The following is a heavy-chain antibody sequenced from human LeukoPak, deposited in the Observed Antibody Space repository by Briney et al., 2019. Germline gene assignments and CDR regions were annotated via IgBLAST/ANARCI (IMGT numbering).Heavy chain of an antibody. V-gene: IGHV3-66*01. CDR1: GLTVSSNY. CDR3: VRDGPTAYFDY. J-gene: IGHJ4*02. D-gene: IGHD5-18*01. Sequence: GGSLRLSCAASGLTVSSNYMSWVRQAPGKGLEWVSVIYSGGSTYYADSVKGRFTISRDNSKNTLYLQMNSLRVEDTAVYYCVRDGPTAYFDYWGQGTLVTVSS. CDR2: IYSGGST.